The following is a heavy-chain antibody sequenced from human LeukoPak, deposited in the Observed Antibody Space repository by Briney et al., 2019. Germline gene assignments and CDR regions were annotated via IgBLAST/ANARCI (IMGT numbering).Heavy chain of an antibody. Sequence: SETLSLTCTVSGGSISSYYWSWIRQPPGKGLEWIAYIHSSGSTNYNPSLKSRVIISIDTSRSQLSLKLSSVTAADTAVYYCARIEGDNSLDYWGQGTLVTVSS. J-gene: IGHJ4*02. CDR3: ARIEGDNSLDY. D-gene: IGHD3-16*01. V-gene: IGHV4-59*01. CDR2: IHSSGST. CDR1: GGSISSYY.